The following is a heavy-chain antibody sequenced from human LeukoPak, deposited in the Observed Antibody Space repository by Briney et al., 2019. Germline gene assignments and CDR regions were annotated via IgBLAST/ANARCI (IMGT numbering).Heavy chain of an antibody. CDR2: ISYDGSNK. V-gene: IGHV3-30-3*01. J-gene: IGHJ4*02. D-gene: IGHD6-13*01. CDR3: ARNFGPYSNILYSLDY. Sequence: GGSLRLSCAASGFTFSSHAMHWVRQAPGKGLEWVAAISYDGSNKYYADSVKGRFTISRDNSKNTLYLQMNSLRAVDTAVYYCARNFGPYSNILYSLDYWGQGTLVTVSS. CDR1: GFTFSSHA.